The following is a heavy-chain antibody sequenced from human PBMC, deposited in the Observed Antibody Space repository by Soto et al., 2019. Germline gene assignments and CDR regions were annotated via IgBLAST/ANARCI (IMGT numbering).Heavy chain of an antibody. Sequence: EVQLVESGGGLIQPGGSLRLSCAASGFTFSTSEMYWVRQAPGKGLEWVSYIHPSGQPIFYADSVKGRFTISRDNAKNSLYLQLSSLIAEDSAVYYCARRSRRWGQGTMVTVSS. CDR3: ARRSRR. CDR2: IHPSGQPI. J-gene: IGHJ3*01. CDR1: GFTFSTSE. V-gene: IGHV3-48*03.